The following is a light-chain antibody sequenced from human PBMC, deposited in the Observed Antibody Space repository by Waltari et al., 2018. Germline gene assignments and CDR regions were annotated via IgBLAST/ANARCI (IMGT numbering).Light chain of an antibody. V-gene: IGKV3-20*01. Sequence: EIVLTQSPGTLSLSPGERATLSCRASQGISSRYVAWYQQKPGQAPRLLIYDASSRATGIPGRFSGSGCGTDFTLIISRLEPEDFEVYYCQQYHISPQTFGQGTKVEIK. J-gene: IGKJ1*01. CDR3: QQYHISPQT. CDR1: QGISSRY. CDR2: DAS.